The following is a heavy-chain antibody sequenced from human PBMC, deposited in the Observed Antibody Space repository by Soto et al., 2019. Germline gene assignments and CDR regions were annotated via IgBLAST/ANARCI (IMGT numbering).Heavy chain of an antibody. V-gene: IGHV1-69*02. CDR3: AYGLIPADYYYMDV. CDR2: IIPILGIA. J-gene: IGHJ6*03. Sequence: VKVSCRDSEGTFSSYTIGWVRQAPGQGLEWMGRIIPILGIANYAQKFQGRVTITADKSTSTAYMELSSLRSEDTAVYYCAYGLIPADYYYMDVWGKGTTVTVSS. CDR1: EGTFSSYT. D-gene: IGHD3-3*01.